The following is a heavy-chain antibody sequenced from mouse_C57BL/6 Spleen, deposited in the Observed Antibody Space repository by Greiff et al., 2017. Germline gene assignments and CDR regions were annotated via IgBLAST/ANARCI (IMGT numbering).Heavy chain of an antibody. V-gene: IGHV1-69*01. CDR1: GYTFTSYW. D-gene: IGHD4-1*01. CDR3: ARYVELGRFDY. CDR2: IDPSDSYT. Sequence: QVQLQQPGAELVMPGASVKLSCKASGYTFTSYWMHWVKQRPGQGLEWIGEIDPSDSYTNYNQKVKGKSTLTLDKSPRTAYMQLSSLTSEDSAVYYCARYVELGRFDYWGQGTTLTVSS. J-gene: IGHJ2*01.